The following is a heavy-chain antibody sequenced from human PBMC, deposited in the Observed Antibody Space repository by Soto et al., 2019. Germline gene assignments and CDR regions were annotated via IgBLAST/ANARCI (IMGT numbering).Heavy chain of an antibody. CDR1: CGSISNFY. D-gene: IGHD2-8*01. CDR3: ARAPMVLSRSYFDS. J-gene: IGHJ4*02. Sequence: PSETLSLTCTFSCGSISNFYWSWIRQPPGKGLEWIGYISYSGNTNYSPSLKSRVSISVDTSKNQLSLNLTSVTAADTAVYYCARAPMVLSRSYFDSWGQGTPVTVSS. V-gene: IGHV4-59*01. CDR2: ISYSGNT.